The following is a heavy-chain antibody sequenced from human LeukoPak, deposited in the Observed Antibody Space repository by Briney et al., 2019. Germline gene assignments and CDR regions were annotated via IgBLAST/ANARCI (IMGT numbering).Heavy chain of an antibody. CDR2: IYYTGIT. Sequence: PSETLSLTCTVSGGSISSGSHYYQWIRQHPGKGLEWIRYIYYTGITSYNPSLKSRVTMSVDTSMNQVSLKVTSLTAADTAVYYCAASSGVTLGRFWGQGALVTVSS. D-gene: IGHD3-16*01. CDR1: GGSISSGSHY. V-gene: IGHV4-31*03. CDR3: AASSGVTLGRF. J-gene: IGHJ4*02.